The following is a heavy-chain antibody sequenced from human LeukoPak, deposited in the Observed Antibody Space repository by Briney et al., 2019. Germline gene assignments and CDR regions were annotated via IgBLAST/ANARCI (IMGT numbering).Heavy chain of an antibody. D-gene: IGHD5-12*01. CDR1: GGSISSGGYY. CDR3: ARDSHNGYDV. CDR2: ISYNGIA. V-gene: IGHV4-31*03. Sequence: SETLSLTCTVSGGSISSGGYYWSWVRQYPGKGLEWIGYISYNGIAYYNPSLKSRLTISVDRPNTQFSLKLSSVTAADTAVYYCARDSHNGYDVWGQGTLVTVSS. J-gene: IGHJ4*02.